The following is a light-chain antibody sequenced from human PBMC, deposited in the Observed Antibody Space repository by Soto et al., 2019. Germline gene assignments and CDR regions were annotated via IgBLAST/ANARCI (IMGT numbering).Light chain of an antibody. CDR1: QSVSDW. Sequence: DIQMTQSPSTLSASVGDRVTITCRASQSVSDWLAWYQQKPGKAPNLLIYRTSNLESGGPSRFSGSGSGTEFTLPISSLQPDDFATYYCQQYTTYSVTFGQGTKVEIK. CDR2: RTS. CDR3: QQYTTYSVT. V-gene: IGKV1-5*03. J-gene: IGKJ1*01.